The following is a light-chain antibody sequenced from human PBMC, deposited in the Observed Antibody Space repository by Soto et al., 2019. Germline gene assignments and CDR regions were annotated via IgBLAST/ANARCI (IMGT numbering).Light chain of an antibody. CDR2: DAS. CDR1: QTISGW. Sequence: DIEMTQSPSTLSASVGDRVTITCRASQTISGWLAWYQQKPGKAPKFLIYDASTLESGVPSRFSGSGSGTEFTLTISSLQPDDFANYYCQPYHAYPLTSGGGTKVEVK. J-gene: IGKJ4*01. V-gene: IGKV1-5*01. CDR3: QPYHAYPLT.